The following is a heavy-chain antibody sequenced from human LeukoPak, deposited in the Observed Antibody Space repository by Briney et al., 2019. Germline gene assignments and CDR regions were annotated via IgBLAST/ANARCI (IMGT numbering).Heavy chain of an antibody. CDR1: GYSFTDYY. CDR2: IDPDGGGT. Sequence: ASVKVSCKASGYSFTDYYLHWVRQAPGQGLEWVGCIDPDGGGTKYAQKFQGGVTMTTDTSISTAYTELSRLRFDDTAVYYCAREYYDSSGLKYAFDVWGQGTMVTVSS. CDR3: AREYYDSSGLKYAFDV. J-gene: IGHJ3*01. D-gene: IGHD3-22*01. V-gene: IGHV1-2*02.